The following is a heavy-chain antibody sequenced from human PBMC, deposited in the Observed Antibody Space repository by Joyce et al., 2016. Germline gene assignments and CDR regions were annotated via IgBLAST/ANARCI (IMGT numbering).Heavy chain of an antibody. V-gene: IGHV4-34*02. Sequence: QVQLQQWGAGLLKPSETLSLTCAVCGGPFRGYFWSWVRQPPGKGLEWIGDINYSGNANYSPSLKSRVAISIDTSKNQFSMKMMSVSAADTATYYCAGSQWLAPLSSWGQGSLVTVSS. CDR2: INYSGNA. D-gene: IGHD6-19*01. CDR3: AGSQWLAPLSS. J-gene: IGHJ5*02. CDR1: GGPFRGYF.